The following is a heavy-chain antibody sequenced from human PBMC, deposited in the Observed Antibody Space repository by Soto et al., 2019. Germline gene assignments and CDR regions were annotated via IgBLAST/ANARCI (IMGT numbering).Heavy chain of an antibody. D-gene: IGHD5-12*01. J-gene: IGHJ6*03. CDR1: GYSFTSYW. CDR2: IYPGDSDT. V-gene: IGHV5-51*01. CDR3: ARHVRGYSGYGGPYYYYMDV. Sequence: PGESLKISCKGSGYSFTSYWIGWVRQMPGKGLEWMGIIYPGDSDTRYSPSFQGQVTISADKSISTAYLQWSSLKASDTAMYYFARHVRGYSGYGGPYYYYMDVWGKGTTVTVSS.